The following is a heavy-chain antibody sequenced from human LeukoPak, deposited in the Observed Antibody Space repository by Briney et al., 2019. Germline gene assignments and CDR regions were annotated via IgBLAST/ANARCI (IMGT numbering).Heavy chain of an antibody. J-gene: IGHJ6*03. Sequence: GGSLRLSCAASGFTFSSYAMSWVRQAPGEGLEWVSVFYSGDGGSTYYADSVKGRFTISRDNSKNTLYLQMNSLRAEDTAVYYCAKSGGVYYYYYMDVWGKGTTVTVSS. CDR3: AKSGGVYYYYYMDV. CDR1: GFTFSSYA. D-gene: IGHD3-10*01. CDR2: FYSGDGGST. V-gene: IGHV3-23*01.